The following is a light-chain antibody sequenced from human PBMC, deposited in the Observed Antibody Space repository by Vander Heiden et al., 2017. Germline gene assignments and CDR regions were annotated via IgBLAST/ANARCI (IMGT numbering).Light chain of an antibody. V-gene: IGKV1-39*01. CDR1: QSISSY. J-gene: IGKJ5*01. Sequence: DIQITQSPSSLSASVGDRVTITCRASQSISSYLNWYQQKPGKAPKLLIYAASSLQSGVPSRFSGSGSGTDFTITISSLHPEDFASYYWQQSYSTPPGFGQGTRLEIK. CDR3: QQSYSTPPG. CDR2: AAS.